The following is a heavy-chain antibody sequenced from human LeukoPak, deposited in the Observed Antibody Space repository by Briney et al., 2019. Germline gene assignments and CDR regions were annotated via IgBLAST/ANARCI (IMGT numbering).Heavy chain of an antibody. V-gene: IGHV4-4*02. J-gene: IGHJ6*03. CDR1: GDSISSNNW. Sequence: SETLSLTCAVSGDSISSNNWWSWVRQPPGKGLEWIGEIYHSGSTNYNPSLKSRVTISVDTSKNQFSLKLSSVTAADTAVYYCARGNTEYSSSWYRVGRSYYYYYMDVWGKGTTVTISS. D-gene: IGHD6-13*01. CDR3: ARGNTEYSSSWYRVGRSYYYYYMDV. CDR2: IYHSGST.